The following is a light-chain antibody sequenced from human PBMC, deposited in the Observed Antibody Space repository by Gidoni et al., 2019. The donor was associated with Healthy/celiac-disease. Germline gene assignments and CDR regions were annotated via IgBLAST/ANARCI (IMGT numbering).Light chain of an antibody. CDR1: KSVSSY. CDR3: QQRSKWPPS. Sequence: DIVLPQSPATLSLSPGERATLSFRASKSVSSYLAWDQKKPGQAHMLLIYDASNSSTGIPARFSGSGSGTDFTLTISSLEPEDFAVYYCQQRSKWPPSFGGGTKVEIK. CDR2: DAS. V-gene: IGKV3-11*01. J-gene: IGKJ4*01.